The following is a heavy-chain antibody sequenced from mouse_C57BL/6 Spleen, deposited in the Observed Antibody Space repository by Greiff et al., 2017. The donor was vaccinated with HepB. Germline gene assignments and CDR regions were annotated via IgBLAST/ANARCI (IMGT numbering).Heavy chain of an antibody. D-gene: IGHD2-10*01. CDR2: ISDGGSYT. J-gene: IGHJ4*01. CDR1: GFTFSSYA. CDR3: ARPYPEAMDY. V-gene: IGHV5-4*03. Sequence: EVKLVESGGGLVKPGGSLKLSCAASGFTFSSYAMFWVRQTPEKRLEWVATISDGGSYTYYPDNVKGRFTISRDNAKNNLYLQMSHLKSEDTAMYYCARPYPEAMDYWGQGTSVTVSS.